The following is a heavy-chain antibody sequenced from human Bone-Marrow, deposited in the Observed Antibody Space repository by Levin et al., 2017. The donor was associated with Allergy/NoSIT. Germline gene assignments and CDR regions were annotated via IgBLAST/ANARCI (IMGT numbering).Heavy chain of an antibody. CDR2: IKADGSEK. D-gene: IGHD2-2*01. J-gene: IGHJ6*02. Sequence: GESLKISCAASGFTLSQYWMTWVRQAPGKGLEWVAKIKADGSEKYYVDSLKGRFSISRDNTRKSVSLQISNLRAEDPAVYYCARDSFSTSSGLDYYYGLDVWGQGTTVTV. CDR3: ARDSFSTSSGLDYYYGLDV. CDR1: GFTLSQYW. V-gene: IGHV3-7*01.